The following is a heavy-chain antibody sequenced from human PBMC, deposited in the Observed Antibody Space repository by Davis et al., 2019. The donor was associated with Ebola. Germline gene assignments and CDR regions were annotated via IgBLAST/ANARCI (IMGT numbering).Heavy chain of an antibody. CDR1: GGSISSYY. J-gene: IGHJ3*02. V-gene: IGHV4-59*01. D-gene: IGHD3-16*01. CDR3: AREPTYGGIFSI. CDR2: IYYSGST. Sequence: PSETLSLTCTVSGGSISSYYWSWIRQPAGKGLEWIGYIYYSGSTNYNPSLKSRVTISVDTSKNQFSLKLSSVTAADTAVYYCAREPTYGGIFSIWGQGTMVTVSS.